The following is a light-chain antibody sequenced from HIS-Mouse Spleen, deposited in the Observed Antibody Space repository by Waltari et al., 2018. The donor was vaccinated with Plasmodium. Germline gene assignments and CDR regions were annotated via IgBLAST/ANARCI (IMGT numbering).Light chain of an antibody. CDR2: QDS. J-gene: IGLJ2*01. CDR3: QAWDSSTVV. V-gene: IGLV3-1*01. Sequence: SYELTQPPSVSVSPGQTASITCSGDKLGDKYACWYKQKPGQSPVLVIYQDSKRPSGIPERVAGSNSGNTATLTISGTQAMDEADYYCQAWDSSTVVFGGGTELTVL. CDR1: KLGDKY.